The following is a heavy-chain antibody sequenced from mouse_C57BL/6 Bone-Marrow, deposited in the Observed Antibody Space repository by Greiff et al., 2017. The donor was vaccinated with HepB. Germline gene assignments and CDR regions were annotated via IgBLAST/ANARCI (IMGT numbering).Heavy chain of an antibody. J-gene: IGHJ4*01. CDR2: IYPGDGDT. Sequence: QVQLQQSGPELVKPGASVKISCKASGYAFSSSWMNWVKQRPGKGLEWIGRIYPGDGDTNYNGKFKGKATLTADKSSSTAYMQLSSLTSEDSAVYFCARGLDAYYAMDYWGQGTSVTVSS. D-gene: IGHD2-3*01. CDR3: ARGLDAYYAMDY. V-gene: IGHV1-82*01. CDR1: GYAFSSSW.